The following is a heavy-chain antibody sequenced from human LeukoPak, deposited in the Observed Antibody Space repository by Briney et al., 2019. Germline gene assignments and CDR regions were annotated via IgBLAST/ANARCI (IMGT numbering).Heavy chain of an antibody. CDR3: ARGANFGVVTMDV. J-gene: IGHJ6*03. CDR1: GGTFSSYA. D-gene: IGHD3-3*01. V-gene: IGHV1-69*13. CDR2: IIPIFGTA. Sequence: ASVKVSCKASGGTFSSYAISWVRQAPGQGLEWMGGIIPIFGTANYAQKFQGRVTITADESTSTAYMELSSLRAEDTAVYYCARGANFGVVTMDVWGKGTTVTVSS.